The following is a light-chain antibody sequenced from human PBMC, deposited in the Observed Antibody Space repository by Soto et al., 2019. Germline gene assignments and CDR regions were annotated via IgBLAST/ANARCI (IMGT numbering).Light chain of an antibody. V-gene: IGKV3-20*01. CDR2: GAS. CDR1: HSVTSSY. J-gene: IGKJ3*01. CDR3: QHYGTSVLT. Sequence: EIVLTQSPGTLSLSPGERATLSCRAGHSVTSSYLAWYQQKPGQAPRLLIYGASNRATGIPDRFSGSGSGTNFTLTISRLEPEDFAVYYCQHYGTSVLTFGPGTKVDIK.